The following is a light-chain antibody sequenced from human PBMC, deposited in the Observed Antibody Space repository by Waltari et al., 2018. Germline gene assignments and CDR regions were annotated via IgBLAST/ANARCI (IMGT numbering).Light chain of an antibody. CDR3: QQRVTWLLT. CDR1: EDIKHY. Sequence: EIVLTQSPGTLSLSPGERATLSCGASEDIKHYLAWYQPKGGQPPRLLIFDASNRATGTPARFSGSGSGTDFNLTISALEPEDFAVYYCQQRVTWLLTFGGGTKVEI. V-gene: IGKV3D-11*01. J-gene: IGKJ4*01. CDR2: DAS.